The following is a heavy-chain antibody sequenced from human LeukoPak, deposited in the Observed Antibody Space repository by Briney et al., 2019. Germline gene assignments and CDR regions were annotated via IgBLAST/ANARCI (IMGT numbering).Heavy chain of an antibody. D-gene: IGHD6-19*01. CDR2: INSDGSTT. CDR3: ARVIYSGWEGELSD. Sequence: TGRSLRLSCAASGFTFSSYWMHWVRQAPGKGLVWVSRINSDGSTTSYADSVMGRFTISRDNAKNTLYLQMNSLRAEDTAVYYCARVIYSGWEGELSDWGQGTLVTVSS. V-gene: IGHV3-74*01. CDR1: GFTFSSYW. J-gene: IGHJ4*02.